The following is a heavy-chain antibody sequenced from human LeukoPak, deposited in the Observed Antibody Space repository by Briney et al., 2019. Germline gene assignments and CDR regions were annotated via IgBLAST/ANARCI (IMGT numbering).Heavy chain of an antibody. V-gene: IGHV3-66*01. CDR3: ARGSSKNQYSSGWYHDY. Sequence: GGSLRLSCAASGFTVSSNYMSWVRQAPGKGLEWVSIFYRGGSTYYADSVKGRFTVSRDNSKNTLYLQMNSLRAEDTATYYCARGSSKNQYSSGWYHDYWGHGALVTVSS. J-gene: IGHJ4*01. CDR2: FYRGGST. D-gene: IGHD6-19*01. CDR1: GFTVSSNY.